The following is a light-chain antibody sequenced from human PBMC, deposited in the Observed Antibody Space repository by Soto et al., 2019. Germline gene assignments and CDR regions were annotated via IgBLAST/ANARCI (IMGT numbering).Light chain of an antibody. Sequence: QSVLTQPASVSGSPGQSLTISCTGTSSDVGTYNFVSWYQQHPGKAPKLLIHDVSHRPSGVSNRFSGSKSGNTASLTISGLQAEDEADYFCSSYTSNSTYVFGTGTKLTVL. CDR3: SSYTSNSTYV. J-gene: IGLJ1*01. CDR1: SSDVGTYNF. V-gene: IGLV2-14*03. CDR2: DVS.